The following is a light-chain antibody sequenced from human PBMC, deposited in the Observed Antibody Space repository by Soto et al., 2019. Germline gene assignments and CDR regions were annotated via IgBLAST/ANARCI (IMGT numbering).Light chain of an antibody. CDR3: QQYNNWPPLT. J-gene: IGKJ1*01. CDR2: GAS. Sequence: EIVMTQSPATLSVSPGERATLSCRASQSVSSNLAWYQQKPGQAPRLLIYGASTRAPGFPARFSGSGSGTDFTLTISSLQSEDFAVYYCQQYNNWPPLTFGQGTKVDIK. V-gene: IGKV3-15*01. CDR1: QSVSSN.